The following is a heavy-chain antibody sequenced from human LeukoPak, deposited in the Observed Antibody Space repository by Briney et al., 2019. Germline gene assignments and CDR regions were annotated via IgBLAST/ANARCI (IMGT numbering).Heavy chain of an antibody. CDR1: GYTFTSYG. J-gene: IGHJ6*03. V-gene: IGHV1-18*04. Sequence: ASVKVSCKASGYTFTSYGINWVRQAPGQGLEWMGWISGNKGNTNYAQKLQGRVTMTTDTSTSTAYMELRSLRSDDTAVYYCARSSSYYYMDVWGKGTTVTVSS. CDR3: ARSSSYYYMDV. CDR2: ISGNKGNT.